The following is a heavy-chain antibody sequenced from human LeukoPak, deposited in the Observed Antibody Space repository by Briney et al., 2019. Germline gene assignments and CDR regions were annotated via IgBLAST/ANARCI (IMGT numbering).Heavy chain of an antibody. Sequence: GESLKISCKGSGYIFTSYWIGWVRQMPERGQEWMGIIYPGGSDTRYSPSFQGQVTISADKSSSTACLQWNSLRASDTAMYYCARHQYYYDSRAYYIDFWGQGTLVTVSS. V-gene: IGHV5-51*01. CDR2: IYPGGSDT. J-gene: IGHJ4*02. CDR3: ARHQYYYDSRAYYIDF. CDR1: GYIFTSYW. D-gene: IGHD3-22*01.